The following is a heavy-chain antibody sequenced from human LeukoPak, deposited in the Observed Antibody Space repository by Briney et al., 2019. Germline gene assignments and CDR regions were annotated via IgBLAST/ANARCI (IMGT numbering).Heavy chain of an antibody. CDR1: GGSISSGSYY. V-gene: IGHV4-61*02. J-gene: IGHJ4*02. CDR2: IYTSGST. D-gene: IGHD5-24*01. CDR3: ASRGH. Sequence: PSQTLSLTCTVSGGSISSGSYYWSWIRQPAGKGLEWIGRIYTSGSTNYNPSLKSRVTTSVDTSKNQFSLKLSSVTAADTAVYYCASRGHWGQGTLVTVSS.